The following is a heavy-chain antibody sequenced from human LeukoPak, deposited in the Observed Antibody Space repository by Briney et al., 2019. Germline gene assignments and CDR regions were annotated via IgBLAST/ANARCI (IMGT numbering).Heavy chain of an antibody. CDR3: ARALPKGAADAFDI. CDR1: GGSISSYY. Sequence: SETLSLTCTVSGGSISSYYWSWIRQPPGKGLEWIGYIYYSGSTNYNPSLKSRVTISVDTSKNQFSLKLSSVTAADTAVYYCARALPKGAADAFDIWGQGTMVTVSS. CDR2: IYYSGST. D-gene: IGHD1-26*01. V-gene: IGHV4-59*12. J-gene: IGHJ3*02.